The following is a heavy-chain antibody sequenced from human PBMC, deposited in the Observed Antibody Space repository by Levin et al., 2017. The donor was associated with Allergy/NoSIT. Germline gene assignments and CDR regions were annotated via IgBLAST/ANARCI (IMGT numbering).Heavy chain of an antibody. CDR3: AKALSAVPAANYYYAMDV. V-gene: IGHV3-23*01. Sequence: PGGSLRLSCAASGFTFSNYAMNWVRQAPGKGLEWVSGTSDSGGSTYYASSVKGRFTISSDNSKNTLYLQVNSLRAEHTSIYYCAKALSAVPAANYYYAMDVWGQGTTVTVSS. D-gene: IGHD2-2*01. CDR1: GFTFSNYA. CDR2: TSDSGGST. J-gene: IGHJ6*02.